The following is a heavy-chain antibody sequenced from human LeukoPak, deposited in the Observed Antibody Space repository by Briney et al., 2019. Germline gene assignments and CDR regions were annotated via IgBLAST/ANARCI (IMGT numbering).Heavy chain of an antibody. V-gene: IGHV4-61*08. Sequence: SETLSLACTASGGSISSSDYYWGRIRQPPGKGVEGIGCIYYSGSTNQNPSLKSRVTISVDTSKNQFSLKLSSVTAADTAVYYCARDRSSSYYYYYGMDVWGQGTTVTVSS. CDR3: ARDRSSSYYYYYGMDV. D-gene: IGHD6-13*01. CDR2: IYYSGST. J-gene: IGHJ6*02. CDR1: GGSISSSDYY.